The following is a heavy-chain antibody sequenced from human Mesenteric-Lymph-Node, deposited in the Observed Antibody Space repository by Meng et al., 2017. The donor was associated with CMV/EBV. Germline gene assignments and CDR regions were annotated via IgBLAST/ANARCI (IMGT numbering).Heavy chain of an antibody. CDR3: ARGLGFLEWLLPYYYYYGMDV. Sequence: ASVKVSCKASGYTFTSYGISWVRQAPGQGLEWMGWISAYNGNTNYAQKLQGRVTMTTDTSTSTAYMELRSLRSDDTAVYYCARGLGFLEWLLPYYYYYGMDVWGQGTTVTV. J-gene: IGHJ6*02. CDR1: GYTFTSYG. CDR2: ISAYNGNT. V-gene: IGHV1-18*01. D-gene: IGHD3-3*01.